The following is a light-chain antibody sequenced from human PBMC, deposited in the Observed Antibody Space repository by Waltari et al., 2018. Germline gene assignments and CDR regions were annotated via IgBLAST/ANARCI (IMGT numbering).Light chain of an antibody. V-gene: IGKV3-11*01. J-gene: IGKJ3*01. Sequence: EIVLTQSPATLSLSTGERATLSCRASQRVTNYLAWYQKKPGQAPRLLIYDASNTATGIPARFSGSGSGTDFTLTISSVEPEDSAVYYCLQRTNSLFTFGPGTKVHI. CDR3: LQRTNSLFT. CDR1: QRVTNY. CDR2: DAS.